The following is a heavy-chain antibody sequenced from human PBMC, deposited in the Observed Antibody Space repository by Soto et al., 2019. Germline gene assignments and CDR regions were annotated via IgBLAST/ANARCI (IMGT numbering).Heavy chain of an antibody. CDR3: AKAYSSGWDFFDY. CDR2: ISGGSGGGST. Sequence: PGGSLRLSCAASGFTFSTYAMNWVRQTPGKGLEWVSGISGGSGGGSTYYADSVKGRFTISRDSSKNTVYLQMNGLRAEDTAVYYCAKAYSSGWDFFDYWGQGTLVTVSS. CDR1: GFTFSTYA. D-gene: IGHD6-19*01. V-gene: IGHV3-23*01. J-gene: IGHJ4*02.